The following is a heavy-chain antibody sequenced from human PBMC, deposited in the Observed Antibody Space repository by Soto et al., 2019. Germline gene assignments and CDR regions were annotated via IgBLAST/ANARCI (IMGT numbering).Heavy chain of an antibody. CDR3: AREDDGGDRDYYGLDV. CDR1: GGSISYEYYH. V-gene: IGHV4-30-4*08. Sequence: QVQLQQSGPGLVKPSQTLSLTCTVSGGSISYEYYHWTWIRQAPGKGLEWIGYIHYSGSIIYNPSFKSRVTIPVDTSKNQFSLPLSSVTAADTAVYFCAREDDGGDRDYYGLDVWGQGTTVTVSS. CDR2: IHYSGSI. D-gene: IGHD2-21*02. J-gene: IGHJ6*02.